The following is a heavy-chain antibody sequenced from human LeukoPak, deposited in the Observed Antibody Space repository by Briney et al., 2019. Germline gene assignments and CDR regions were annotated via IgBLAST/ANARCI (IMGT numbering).Heavy chain of an antibody. CDR1: GYTFTGYY. V-gene: IGHV1-2*02. J-gene: IGHJ6*03. Sequence: GASVTVSFKASGYTFTGYYMHWVRQAPGQGLEWMGWINPNSGGTNYAQKFQGRVTMTRDTSISTAYMELSRLRSDDTAVYYCARDRSIVVVPATINTKLYYYYYYMDVWGKGTTVTVSS. CDR3: ARDRSIVVVPATINTKLYYYYYYMDV. CDR2: INPNSGGT. D-gene: IGHD2-2*01.